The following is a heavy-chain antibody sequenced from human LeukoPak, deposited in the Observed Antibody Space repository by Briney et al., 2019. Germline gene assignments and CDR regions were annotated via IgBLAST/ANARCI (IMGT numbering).Heavy chain of an antibody. V-gene: IGHV3-30*18. J-gene: IGHJ4*02. CDR2: ISYDGSNK. CDR1: GFTFSSYG. CDR3: AKDAVGASDY. D-gene: IGHD1-26*01. Sequence: GGSLRLSCAASGFTFSSYGMHWVRQAPGKGLEWVAVISYDGSNKYYADSVKGRFTISRDNSKNTLYLQMNSLRAEDTAVYYCAKDAVGASDYWGQGTLVTVSS.